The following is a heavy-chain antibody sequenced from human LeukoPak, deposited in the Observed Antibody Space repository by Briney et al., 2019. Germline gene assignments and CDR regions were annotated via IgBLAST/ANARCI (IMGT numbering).Heavy chain of an antibody. CDR3: AREAEDIVVVPAATYYYYYYMDV. V-gene: IGHV4-4*07. CDR1: GGSISSYY. Sequence: SETLSLTCTVSGGSISSYYWSWIRQPAGKGLEWIGRIYTSGSTNYNPSLKSRVTMSVDTSKNQFSLKLRSVTAADTAVYYCAREAEDIVVVPAATYYYYYYMDVWGKGTTVTVSS. CDR2: IYTSGST. D-gene: IGHD2-2*01. J-gene: IGHJ6*03.